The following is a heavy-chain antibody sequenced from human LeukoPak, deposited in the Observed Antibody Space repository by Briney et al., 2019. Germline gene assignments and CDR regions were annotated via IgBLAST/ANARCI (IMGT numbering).Heavy chain of an antibody. D-gene: IGHD3-3*01. CDR1: GFTFSSYG. CDR2: IWYDGSNK. Sequence: GGSLRLSCAASGFTFSSYGMHWVRQAPGKGLDWVAFIWYDGSNKYYADSVKGRFTISRDNSKNTLYLQMNSLRAEDTAVYYCAKSTYYDFWSGYFSHSGYMDVWGKGTTVTVSS. J-gene: IGHJ6*03. V-gene: IGHV3-30*02. CDR3: AKSTYYDFWSGYFSHSGYMDV.